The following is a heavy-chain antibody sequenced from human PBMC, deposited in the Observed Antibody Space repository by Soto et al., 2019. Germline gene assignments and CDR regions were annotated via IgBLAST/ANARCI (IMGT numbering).Heavy chain of an antibody. CDR3: ARVMWMGAAGTPSNWFDP. V-gene: IGHV1-69*06. J-gene: IGHJ5*02. CDR2: IIPIFGTA. Sequence: QVQLVQSGAEVKKPGSSVKVSCKASGGTFSSYAISWVRQAPGQGLEWMGGIIPIFGTANYAQKFQGRVTITADKSTSTAYMELSSLRSDDTAVYYCARVMWMGAAGTPSNWFDPWGQGTLVTVSS. CDR1: GGTFSSYA. D-gene: IGHD6-13*01.